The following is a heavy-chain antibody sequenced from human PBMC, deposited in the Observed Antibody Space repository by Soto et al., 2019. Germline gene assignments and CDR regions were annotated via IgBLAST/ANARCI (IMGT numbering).Heavy chain of an antibody. CDR2: ISGGGGTT. V-gene: IGHV3-23*01. CDR3: AKAFDYGGNSAVEY. D-gene: IGHD4-17*01. CDR1: GFTFSIYA. Sequence: GGSLRLSCAASGFTFSIYAMNWVRQAPGKGLEWVSISGGGGTTYYVDSVKGRFTISRDNSKNTLYLQMNSLRAEDTAVYYCAKAFDYGGNSAVEYWGRGTLVTVSS. J-gene: IGHJ4*02.